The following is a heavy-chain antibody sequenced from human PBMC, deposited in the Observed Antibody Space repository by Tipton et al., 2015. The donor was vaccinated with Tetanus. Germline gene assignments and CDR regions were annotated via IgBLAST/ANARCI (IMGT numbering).Heavy chain of an antibody. J-gene: IGHJ5*02. CDR2: ISVRGSHT. CDR1: GFTFSNYA. Sequence: SLRLSCAASGFTFSNYAMAWVRQAPGKGLEWVSGISVRGSHTYYADPVKGRFSISRDNSKNTVYLQMNSLRDEDTAVYYCAKDPASRGWFAPWGQGTLVSASS. V-gene: IGHV3-23*01. CDR3: AKDPASRGWFAP.